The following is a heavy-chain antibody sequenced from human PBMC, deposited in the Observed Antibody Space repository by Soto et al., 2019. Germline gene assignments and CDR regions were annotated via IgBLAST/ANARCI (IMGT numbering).Heavy chain of an antibody. J-gene: IGHJ4*02. V-gene: IGHV3-23*01. CDR1: GFTFSSYA. CDR3: AKDGGVLLWCGELQE. Sequence: EVQLLESGGGLVQPGGSLRLSCAASGFTFSSYAMSWVRQAPGKGLEWVSAISGSGGSTYYAYSVKGRFTITRDNSKNTMYLQMNSLRAEDTAVYYCAKDGGVLLWCGELQEWGQGTLVTVSS. CDR2: ISGSGGST. D-gene: IGHD3-10*01.